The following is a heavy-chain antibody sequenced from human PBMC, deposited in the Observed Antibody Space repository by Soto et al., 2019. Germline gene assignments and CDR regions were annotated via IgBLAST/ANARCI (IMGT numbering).Heavy chain of an antibody. CDR2: IWYDGTQK. Sequence: SLRLSCEASGFTFNTYSMHWVRQPPGNGLEWLSAIWYDGTQKYYADSVKGRFIISRDNSKKTLYLEMNSLRAEDTAVYYCARAGGTTVTGLWHFDSWGQGTLVTVSS. J-gene: IGHJ4*02. CDR3: ARAGGTTVTGLWHFDS. CDR1: GFTFNTYS. D-gene: IGHD4-17*01. V-gene: IGHV3-33*01.